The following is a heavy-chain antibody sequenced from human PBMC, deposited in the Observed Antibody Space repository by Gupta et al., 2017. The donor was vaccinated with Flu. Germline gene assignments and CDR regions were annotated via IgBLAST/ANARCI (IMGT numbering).Heavy chain of an antibody. CDR3: AKAVVVADDAFVF. D-gene: IGHD3-22*01. CDR1: GFTFDDYA. V-gene: IGHV3-9*01. Sequence: EVQLVESGGGLVQPGRSLRLSCAASGFTFDDYAMHWVRQAPGKGLEWVSSISWNSGIIVYADSVKGLFTISRDNAENSVYLQMNSLRPEDTALYYCAKAVVVADDAFVFWGQGTMVTVSS. CDR2: ISWNSGII. J-gene: IGHJ3*01.